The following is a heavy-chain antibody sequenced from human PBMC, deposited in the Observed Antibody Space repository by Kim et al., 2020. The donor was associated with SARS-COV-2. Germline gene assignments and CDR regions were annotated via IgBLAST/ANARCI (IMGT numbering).Heavy chain of an antibody. Sequence: GGSLRLSCVASGFTFSTYGIHWVRQAPGKGLEWVAVISYDGSYKYYADSVKGRFTSSRDNSKNTLYLQMNSLRDEDTAVYYCARARGNYGRGYFDYWGQGTLVTVSS. CDR2: ISYDGSYK. D-gene: IGHD1-26*01. CDR1: GFTFSTYG. V-gene: IGHV3-30*03. CDR3: ARARGNYGRGYFDY. J-gene: IGHJ4*02.